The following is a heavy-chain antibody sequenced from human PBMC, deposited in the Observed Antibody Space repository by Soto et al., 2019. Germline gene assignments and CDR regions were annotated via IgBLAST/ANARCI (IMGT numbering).Heavy chain of an antibody. V-gene: IGHV4-59*01. CDR2: IYYSGST. CDR3: ARGIGYSYGVDAEYFQH. J-gene: IGHJ1*01. Sequence: PSETLSLTCTVSGGSISSYYWSWIRQPPGKGLEWIGYIYYSGSTNYNPSLKSRVTISVDTSKNQFSLKLSSVTAADTAVYYCARGIGYSYGVDAEYFQHWGQGTLVTVSS. D-gene: IGHD5-18*01. CDR1: GGSISSYY.